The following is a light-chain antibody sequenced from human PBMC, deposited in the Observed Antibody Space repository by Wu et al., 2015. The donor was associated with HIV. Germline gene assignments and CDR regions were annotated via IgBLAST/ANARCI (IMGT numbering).Light chain of an antibody. CDR3: QQRSNWPPYS. CDR1: QSVNRY. Sequence: EIVLTQSPFTLSLSPGERATLSCRASQSVNRYVAWYQHKPGQAPRLLIYDASNRATGIPARFSGSASGTDFTLTISSLEPEDSAVYYCQQRSNWPPYSFGQGTKVGDQT. CDR2: DAS. V-gene: IGKV3-11*01. J-gene: IGKJ2*03.